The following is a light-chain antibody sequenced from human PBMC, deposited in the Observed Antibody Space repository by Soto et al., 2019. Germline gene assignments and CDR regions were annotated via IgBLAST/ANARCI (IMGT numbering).Light chain of an antibody. Sequence: EIVLTQFPGNRSLSAGERATLSCRASQSVSSYYLAWYQQKPGQAPRLLIYAASSRATGIPDRFIVGGSGTDFTLPIRRMAPEDFAVDDCQQYGSPFTFGPGTKVDIK. V-gene: IGKV3-20*01. J-gene: IGKJ3*01. CDR1: QSVSSYY. CDR2: AAS. CDR3: QQYGSPFT.